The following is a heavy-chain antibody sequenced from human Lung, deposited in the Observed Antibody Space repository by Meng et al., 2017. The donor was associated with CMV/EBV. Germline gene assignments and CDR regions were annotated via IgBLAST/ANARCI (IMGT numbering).Heavy chain of an antibody. CDR2: INPNSGGT. V-gene: IGHV1-2*02. Sequence: SXXVSCKASGYTFTNYFMHWVRQAPGQGLEWMGWINPNSGGTNYAQKFQGRVTMTRDTSISTAYMELSRLRSDDTAVYYCARDLSAASIDYWGQGTLVTGSS. CDR3: ARDLSAASIDY. J-gene: IGHJ4*02. CDR1: GYTFTNYF.